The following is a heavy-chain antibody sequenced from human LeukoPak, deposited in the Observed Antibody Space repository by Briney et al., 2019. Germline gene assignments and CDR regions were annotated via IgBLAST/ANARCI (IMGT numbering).Heavy chain of an antibody. CDR3: ARVWGAGAFDI. CDR2: INSDGSST. Sequence: GGSLRLSCTGSGFTFSSYWVHWVRQAPGKGLVWVSRINSDGSSTSYADSVKGRFTISRDNAKNSLYLQMNSLRAEDTAVYYCARVWGAGAFDIWGQGTMVTVSS. V-gene: IGHV3-74*01. J-gene: IGHJ3*02. D-gene: IGHD3-16*01. CDR1: GFTFSSYW.